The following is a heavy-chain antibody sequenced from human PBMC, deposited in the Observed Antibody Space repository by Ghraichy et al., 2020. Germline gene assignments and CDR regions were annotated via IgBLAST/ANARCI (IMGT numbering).Heavy chain of an antibody. V-gene: IGHV3-30*02. CDR3: AGESYSSGWYVGYFDY. CDR2: IRFDGTNK. J-gene: IGHJ4*02. Sequence: GGSLRLSCAASGFTFNTYGMHWVRQAPGKGLEWVASIRFDGTNKYYADSVKGRFAISRDNFKNRLYLQVSSLRAEDTAVYFCAGESYSSGWYVGYFDYWGQGTLVTVSS. CDR1: GFTFNTYG. D-gene: IGHD6-19*01.